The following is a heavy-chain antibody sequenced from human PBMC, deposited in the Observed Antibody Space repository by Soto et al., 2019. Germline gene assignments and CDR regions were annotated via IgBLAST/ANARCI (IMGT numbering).Heavy chain of an antibody. J-gene: IGHJ6*02. CDR1: GLSLSTYS. CDR3: RRGFDLQDGMDV. CDR2: ISGSSDTI. D-gene: IGHD3-10*01. V-gene: IGHV3-48*02. Sequence: EVQLVESGGGLVQRGGSLRLSCAASGLSLSTYSLNWVRQAPRKGLEWVSYISGSSDTIYYADSVKGRFTISRDNAKNSLYLQMNSLRDDDTAVYFCRRGFDLQDGMDVWGQGTTVTVSS.